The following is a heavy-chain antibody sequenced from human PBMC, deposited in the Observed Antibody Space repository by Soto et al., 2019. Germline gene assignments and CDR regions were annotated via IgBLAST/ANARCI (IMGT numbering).Heavy chain of an antibody. CDR3: ARDLFTYHPGSYDIHP. CDR2: ISSDGSNT. CDR1: GITFTSYW. V-gene: IGHV3-74*01. J-gene: IGHJ5*02. Sequence: SLRLSCAASGITFTSYWMHWVRQAPGKGLVWVSLISSDGSNTKYADSVKGRFTISRDNAKNTLYLQMNSLRAEDTAVYYCARDLFTYHPGSYDIHPPGQATLVSGSS. D-gene: IGHD3-10*01.